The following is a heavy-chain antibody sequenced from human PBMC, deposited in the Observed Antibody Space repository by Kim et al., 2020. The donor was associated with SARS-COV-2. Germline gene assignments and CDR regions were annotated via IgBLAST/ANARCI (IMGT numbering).Heavy chain of an antibody. CDR1: GFTFSSYG. CDR3: AKDSTFRSSTSCDPFDP. CDR2: ISYDGSNK. V-gene: IGHV3-30*18. J-gene: IGHJ5*02. Sequence: SLRLSCAASGFTFSSYGMHWVRQAPGKGLEWVAGISYDGSNKFYPDSVKGRFTISRDDSKNTLYLEMNSLRAEDTAVYYCAKDSTFRSSTSCDPFDPWGQGTLVTVSS. D-gene: IGHD2-2*01.